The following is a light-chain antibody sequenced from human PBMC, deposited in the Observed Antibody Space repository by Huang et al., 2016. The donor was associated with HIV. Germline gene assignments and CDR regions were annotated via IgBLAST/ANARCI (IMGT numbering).Light chain of an antibody. J-gene: IGKJ1*01. CDR1: PSVISSY. CDR2: GAS. Sequence: EIVLTQSPGTLSLSPGERATLSCRASPSVISSYLAWYQQKPGQAPRLLIYGASSRATGIPDRFSGSGSGTDFTLSISRLEPEDFAVYYCQQYGTSPETFGQGTKVEFK. V-gene: IGKV3-20*01. CDR3: QQYGTSPET.